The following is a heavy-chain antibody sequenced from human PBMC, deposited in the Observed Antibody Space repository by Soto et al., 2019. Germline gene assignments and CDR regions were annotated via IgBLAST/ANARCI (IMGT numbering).Heavy chain of an antibody. CDR3: ARGYLHFWSSYKFDY. D-gene: IGHD3-3*02. J-gene: IGHJ4*02. CDR2: ISAYNGNT. Sequence: ASVKVSCKASGYTFTSYGISWVRQAPGQGLEWMGWISAYNGNTNYAQKLQGRVTMTTDTSTSTAYMELRSLRSDDTAVYYCARGYLHFWSSYKFDYWGQGTLVTVSS. CDR1: GYTFTSYG. V-gene: IGHV1-18*01.